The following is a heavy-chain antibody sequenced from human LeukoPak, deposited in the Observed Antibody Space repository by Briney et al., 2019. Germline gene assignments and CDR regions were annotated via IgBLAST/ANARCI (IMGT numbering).Heavy chain of an antibody. CDR2: ISSSSSYI. V-gene: IGHV3-21*01. Sequence: KPGGSLRLSCAASGFTLSSYSMNWVRQAPGKGLEWVSSISSSSSYIYYADSVKGRFTISRDNAKNSLYLQMNSLRAEDTAVYYCARESRTTISPKLDYWGQGTLVTVSS. J-gene: IGHJ4*02. D-gene: IGHD5-24*01. CDR3: ARESRTTISPKLDY. CDR1: GFTLSSYS.